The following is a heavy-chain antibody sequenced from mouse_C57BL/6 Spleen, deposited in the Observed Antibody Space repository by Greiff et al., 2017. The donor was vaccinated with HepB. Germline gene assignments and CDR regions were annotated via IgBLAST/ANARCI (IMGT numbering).Heavy chain of an antibody. J-gene: IGHJ4*01. CDR2: ISSGSSTI. Sequence: EVQLVESGGGLVKPGGSLKLSCAASGFTFSDYGMHWVRQAPEKGLEWVAYISSGSSTIYYADTVKGRFTISRDNAKNTLFLQMTSLRSEDTAMYYCARSFYDGYYRYAMDYWGQGTSVTVSS. CDR3: ARSFYDGYYRYAMDY. V-gene: IGHV5-17*01. CDR1: GFTFSDYG. D-gene: IGHD2-3*01.